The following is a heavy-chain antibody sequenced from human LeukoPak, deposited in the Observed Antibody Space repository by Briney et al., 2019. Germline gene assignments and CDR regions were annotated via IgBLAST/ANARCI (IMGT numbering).Heavy chain of an antibody. Sequence: ASVKVSCKASGYTFTSYGISWVRQAPGQGLEWMGWISAYNGNTNYAQKLQGRVTMTTDTSTGTAYMELRSLRSDDTAVYYCARDISGYCSSTSCYFDWFDPWGQGTLVTVSS. D-gene: IGHD2-2*01. CDR3: ARDISGYCSSTSCYFDWFDP. J-gene: IGHJ5*02. CDR2: ISAYNGNT. V-gene: IGHV1-18*01. CDR1: GYTFTSYG.